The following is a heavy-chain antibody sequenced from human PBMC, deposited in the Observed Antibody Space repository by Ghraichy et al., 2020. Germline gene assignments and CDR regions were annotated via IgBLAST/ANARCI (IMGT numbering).Heavy chain of an antibody. CDR2: IIPIFGTA. D-gene: IGHD3-10*01. CDR1: GGTFSSYA. Sequence: SVKVSCKASGGTFSSYAISWVRQAPGQGLEWMGGIIPIFGTANYAQKFQGRVTITADESTSTAYMELSSLRSEDMAVYYCARAYGSGSYPEPFDYWGQGTLVTVSS. CDR3: ARAYGSGSYPEPFDY. J-gene: IGHJ4*02. V-gene: IGHV1-69*13.